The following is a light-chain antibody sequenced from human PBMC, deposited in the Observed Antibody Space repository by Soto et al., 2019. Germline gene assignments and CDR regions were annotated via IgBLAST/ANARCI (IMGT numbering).Light chain of an antibody. CDR1: RSNIGDHF. Sequence: QSALAQPPSVSAAPGQKVTISGSGSRSNIGDHFVSWYQQLPGTAPRFLVYDSDKRPSGIPHHISGSKSNTSATLAMTRLQTVVEALYYCGTWHSRLRGNVLGGGTQLTV. V-gene: IGLV1-51*01. J-gene: IGLJ3*02. CDR2: DSD. CDR3: GTWHSRLRGNV.